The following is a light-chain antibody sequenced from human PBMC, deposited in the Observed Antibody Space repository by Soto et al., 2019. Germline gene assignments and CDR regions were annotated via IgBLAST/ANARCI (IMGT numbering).Light chain of an antibody. CDR1: RTVLSTADNQNF. Sequence: DIAMTQSPDSLVVSLGERATINCKSGRTVLSTADNQNFLAWYQQRPGPPPKLLIYDASTRAPGVPDRFIGSGSATEFTLTVAGLQPEDVAVYYCHQYYGSPYSFGQGTRLEI. CDR3: HQYYGSPYS. V-gene: IGKV4-1*01. CDR2: DAS. J-gene: IGKJ2*01.